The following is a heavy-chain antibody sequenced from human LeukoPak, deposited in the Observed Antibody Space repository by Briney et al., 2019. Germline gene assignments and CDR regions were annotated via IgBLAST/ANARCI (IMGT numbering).Heavy chain of an antibody. J-gene: IGHJ6*02. Sequence: GASVKVSCKASGYTFTSYYMHWVRQAPGQGLEWMGIINPSGGSTSYAQKFQGRVTITADKSTSTAYMELSSLRSEDTAVYYCARDQTDSSGQTAGRGYYYGMDVWGQGTTVTVSS. CDR1: GYTFTSYY. V-gene: IGHV1-46*01. D-gene: IGHD3-22*01. CDR3: ARDQTDSSGQTAGRGYYYGMDV. CDR2: INPSGGST.